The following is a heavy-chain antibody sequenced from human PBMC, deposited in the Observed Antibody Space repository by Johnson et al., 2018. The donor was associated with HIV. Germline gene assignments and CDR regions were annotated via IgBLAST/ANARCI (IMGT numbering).Heavy chain of an antibody. Sequence: VQLVESGGGLVQPGGSLRLSCTASGFIFSGYWMNWVRQAPGKGLEWVAGIKYDGSGKFCVDSVKGRFTISRDNAKDSLFLQMNSLRAEDTAVYYCAVLTTGGLRVGNFDIWGQGTMVTVSS. D-gene: IGHD1-1*01. CDR1: GFIFSGYW. J-gene: IGHJ3*02. CDR2: IKYDGSGK. V-gene: IGHV3-7*01. CDR3: AVLTTGGLRVGNFDI.